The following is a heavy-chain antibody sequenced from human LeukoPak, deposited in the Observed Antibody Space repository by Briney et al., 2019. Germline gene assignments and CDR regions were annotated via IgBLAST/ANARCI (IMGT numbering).Heavy chain of an antibody. CDR1: TFXXXA. CDR2: ISGSGGST. V-gene: IGHV3-23*01. J-gene: IGHJ4*02. CDR3: AKEGLDY. Sequence: TFXXXAMSWVRQXPGKGLEWVSAISGSGGSTYYADSVKGRFTISRDNSKNTLYLQMNSLRAEDTAVYYCAKEGLDYWGQGTLVTVSS.